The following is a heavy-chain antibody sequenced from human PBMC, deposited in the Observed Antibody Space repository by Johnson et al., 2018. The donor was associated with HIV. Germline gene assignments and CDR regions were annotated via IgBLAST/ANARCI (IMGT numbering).Heavy chain of an antibody. V-gene: IGHV3-30*03. CDR3: ARNTRITIFGVVIRHDAFDI. Sequence: QVQLVESGGGLVQPGGSLRLSCADSGFTFSNYWMTWVRQAPGKGLEWVAVISYDGSNKYYADSVKGRFTISRDNSKNMLYLQMNSLRAEDTALYYCARNTRITIFGVVIRHDAFDIWGQGTMITVSS. J-gene: IGHJ3*02. D-gene: IGHD3-3*01. CDR1: GFTFSNYW. CDR2: ISYDGSNK.